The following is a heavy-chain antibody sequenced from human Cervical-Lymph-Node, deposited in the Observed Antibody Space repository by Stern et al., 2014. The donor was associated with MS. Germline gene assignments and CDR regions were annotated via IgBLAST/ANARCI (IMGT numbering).Heavy chain of an antibody. D-gene: IGHD6-13*01. V-gene: IGHV1-18*01. Sequence: QLVQSGGEVKKPGASVKVSCKASGYNITSYGFTWVRQAPGQGLEWMGCIMSYNGNTNYAQKFQGTVTMTTDTSTSTAYMEVRSLRSDDTAVYYCATFISAAGTFNHWGQGTLVTVSS. J-gene: IGHJ4*02. CDR1: GYNITSYG. CDR3: ATFISAAGTFNH. CDR2: IMSYNGNT.